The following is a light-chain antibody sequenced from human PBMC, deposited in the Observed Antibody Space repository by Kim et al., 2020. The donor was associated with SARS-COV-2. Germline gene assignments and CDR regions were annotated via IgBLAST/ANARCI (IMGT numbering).Light chain of an antibody. CDR3: ASYTTSDTVI. Sequence: QSIAIACTGTSRDVGAYNYVSWYQQHPGKAPKPMIYDVSKRPSGVSNRFSGSKSGNTASLTISGLQAEDEADYYCASYTTSDTVIFGGGTKLTVL. J-gene: IGLJ2*01. CDR2: DVS. V-gene: IGLV2-14*03. CDR1: SRDVGAYNY.